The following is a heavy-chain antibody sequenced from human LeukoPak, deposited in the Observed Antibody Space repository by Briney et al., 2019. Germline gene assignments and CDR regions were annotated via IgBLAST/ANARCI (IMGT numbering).Heavy chain of an antibody. J-gene: IGHJ5*02. V-gene: IGHV4-38-2*02. CDR3: ARDKFPLAVVPAAMAGWFDP. CDR2: IYHSGST. Sequence: PSETLSLTCTVSGYSISSGYYWGWIRQPPGKGLEWIGSIYHSGSTYYNPSLKSRVTISVDTSKNQFSLKLSSVTAADTAVYYCARDKFPLAVVPAAMAGWFDPWGQGTLVTVSS. D-gene: IGHD2-2*01. CDR1: GYSISSGYY.